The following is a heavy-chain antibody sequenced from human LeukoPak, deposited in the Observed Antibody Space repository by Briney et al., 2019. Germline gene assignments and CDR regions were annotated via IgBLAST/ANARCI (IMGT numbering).Heavy chain of an antibody. J-gene: IGHJ4*02. D-gene: IGHD3-22*01. CDR2: ISGSGGST. CDR1: GFTFSSYA. V-gene: IGHV3-23*01. CDR3: ATEREGYYYDSSGYYIDC. Sequence: PGGSLRLSCAASGFTFSSYAMSWVRQAPGKGLEWVSAISGSGGSTYYADSVKGRFTISRDNSKNTLYLQMNSLRAEDTAVYYCATEREGYYYDSSGYYIDCWGQGTLVTVSS.